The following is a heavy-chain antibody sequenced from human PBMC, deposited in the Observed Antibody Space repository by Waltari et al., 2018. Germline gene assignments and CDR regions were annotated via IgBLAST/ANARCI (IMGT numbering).Heavy chain of an antibody. D-gene: IGHD1-26*01. CDR1: GYTLPSYD. CDR2: MNPNSGNT. Sequence: QVQLVQSGAEVKKHGASVKVSCKASGYTLPSYDINWVRQATGQGLEWMGWMNPNSGNTGYAQKFQGRVTITRNTSISTAYMELSSLRSEDTAVYYCARSNSGSYYAIDYWGQGTLVTVSS. CDR3: ARSNSGSYYAIDY. V-gene: IGHV1-8*03. J-gene: IGHJ4*02.